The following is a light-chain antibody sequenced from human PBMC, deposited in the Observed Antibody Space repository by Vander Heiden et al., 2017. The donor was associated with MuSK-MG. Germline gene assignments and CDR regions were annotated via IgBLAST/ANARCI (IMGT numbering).Light chain of an antibody. V-gene: IGLV2-14*03. CDR2: NVS. CDR3: SSYTVSTSLI. CDR1: SLDLPGFNY. Sequence: QSALAQPASVSGPLGQSITISCTGSSLDLPGFNYVSWYQQHPGTAPKLILFNVSGRPAGVSIRFSGAKSGDTASLTISDLQSDDEAFYYCSSYTVSTSLIFGGGTKVTVL. J-gene: IGLJ2*01.